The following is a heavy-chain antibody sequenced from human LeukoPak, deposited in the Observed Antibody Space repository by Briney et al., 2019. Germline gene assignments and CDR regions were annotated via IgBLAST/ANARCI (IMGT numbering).Heavy chain of an antibody. Sequence: GGSLRLSCAASGFTFSSYAMHWVRQAPGKGLEWVAVISYDGSNKYYADSVKGRFTISRDNSKNTLYLQMNSLRAEDTAVYYCARTGPDYTYYYYGMDVWGQGTTVTVSS. CDR1: GFTFSSYA. CDR3: ARTGPDYTYYYYGMDV. CDR2: ISYDGSNK. J-gene: IGHJ6*02. D-gene: IGHD4-11*01. V-gene: IGHV3-30-3*01.